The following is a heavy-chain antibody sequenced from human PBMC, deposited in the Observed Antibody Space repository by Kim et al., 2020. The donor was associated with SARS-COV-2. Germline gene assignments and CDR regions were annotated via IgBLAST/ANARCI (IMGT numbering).Heavy chain of an antibody. Sequence: GGSLRLSCAASGFTFSNYSMNWVRQAPGKGLEWVSYISSSSKNRYYADSVKGRFTISRDDAKNSLYLQMNSLRDEDSAVYYCARDTTSSSDPFDYWGQGTLVTVSS. CDR1: GFTFSNYS. D-gene: IGHD6-6*01. CDR2: ISSSSKNR. V-gene: IGHV3-48*02. CDR3: ARDTTSSSDPFDY. J-gene: IGHJ4*02.